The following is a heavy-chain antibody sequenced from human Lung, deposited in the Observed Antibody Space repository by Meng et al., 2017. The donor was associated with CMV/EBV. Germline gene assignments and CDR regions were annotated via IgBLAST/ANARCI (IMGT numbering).Heavy chain of an antibody. D-gene: IGHD5-18*01. CDR2: ISSSSSYI. CDR3: ARWERTAMDPYYYYGMDV. CDR1: GFTFSSYS. Sequence: GGSLRLSXAASGFTFSSYSMNWVRQAPGKGLEWVSSISSSSSYIYYADSVKGRFTISRDNAKNSLYLQMNSLRAEDTAVYYCARWERTAMDPYYYYGMDVWGQGTTVTVSS. V-gene: IGHV3-21*01. J-gene: IGHJ6*02.